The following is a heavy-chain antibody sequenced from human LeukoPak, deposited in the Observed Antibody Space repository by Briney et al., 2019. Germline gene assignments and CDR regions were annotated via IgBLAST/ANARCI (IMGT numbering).Heavy chain of an antibody. CDR1: GESMIGHY. D-gene: IGHD3-10*01. Sequence: SETLSLTCAVYGESMIGHYWTWIRQPPGKGLEWIGEIHHSGGTNSNPSLKNRVTISIDMSKNQFSLKLNSVTAADTAVYYCARATASGSGRAYDHWAQGNLVPVSS. CDR2: IHHSGGT. V-gene: IGHV4-34*01. CDR3: ARATASGSGRAYDH. J-gene: IGHJ4*02.